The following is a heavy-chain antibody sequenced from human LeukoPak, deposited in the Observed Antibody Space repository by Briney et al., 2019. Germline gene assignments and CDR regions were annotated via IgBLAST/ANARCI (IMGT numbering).Heavy chain of an antibody. CDR2: IYYSGST. CDR1: GGSISSSSYY. CDR3: ARHYALTTFDY. J-gene: IGHJ4*02. V-gene: IGHV4-39*01. Sequence: PSETLSLTCTVSGGSISSSSYYWGWIRQPPGKGLEWIGSIYYSGSTYYNPSLKSRVTISVDTSKNQFSLKLSSVTSADTAVYYCARHYALTTFDYWGQGTLVTVSS. D-gene: IGHD3-3*01.